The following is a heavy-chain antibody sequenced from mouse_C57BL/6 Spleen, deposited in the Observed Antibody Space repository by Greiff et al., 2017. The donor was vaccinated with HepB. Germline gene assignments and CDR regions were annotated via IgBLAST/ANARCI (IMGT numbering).Heavy chain of an antibody. J-gene: IGHJ1*03. CDR1: GYAFSSSW. V-gene: IGHV1-82*01. CDR2: IYPGDGDT. CDR3: AREDSYGYFDV. Sequence: QVQLQQSGPELVKPGASVKISCKASGYAFSSSWMNWVKQRPGKGLEWIGRIYPGDGDTNYNGKFKGKATLTADKSSSTAYMQLSSLTSEDSAVYCCAREDSYGYFDVWGTGTTVTVSS.